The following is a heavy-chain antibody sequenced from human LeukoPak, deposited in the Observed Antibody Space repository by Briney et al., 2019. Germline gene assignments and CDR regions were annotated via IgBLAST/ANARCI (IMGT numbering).Heavy chain of an antibody. CDR3: AMSVEMPPIPSFDY. CDR1: GYIFTPHQ. CDR2: VSAANNP. Sequence: ASVTVSCTTSGYIFTPHQIHWMRQAPGQGLELLGWVSAANNPEYSQKFQGRVVITRDASATTSYLELNSLRSEDTAVYYCAMSVEMPPIPSFDYWGQGTLVTVSS. V-gene: IGHV1-3*01. D-gene: IGHD5-24*01. J-gene: IGHJ4*02.